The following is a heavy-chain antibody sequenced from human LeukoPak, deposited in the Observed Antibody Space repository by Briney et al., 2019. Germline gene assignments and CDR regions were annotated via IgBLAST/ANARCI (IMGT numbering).Heavy chain of an antibody. CDR2: IIPIFGTA. J-gene: IGHJ4*02. Sequence: ASVKVSCKASGGTFSSYAISWVRQAPGQGLEWMGGIIPIFGTANYALKFQGRVTITADESTSTAYVELSSLRSEDTAVYYCATQRDSSGFRQDYWGQGTLVTVSS. V-gene: IGHV1-69*01. D-gene: IGHD3-22*01. CDR3: ATQRDSSGFRQDY. CDR1: GGTFSSYA.